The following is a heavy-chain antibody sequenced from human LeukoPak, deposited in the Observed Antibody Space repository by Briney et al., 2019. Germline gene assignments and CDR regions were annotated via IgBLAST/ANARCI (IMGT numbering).Heavy chain of an antibody. CDR2: INHSGST. D-gene: IGHD1-14*01. J-gene: IGHJ6*02. V-gene: IGHV4-34*01. Sequence: PSETLSLTCAVYGGSFSGYYWSWIRQPPGKGLEWIGEINHSGSTNYNPSLKGRVTISVDTSKNQFSLKLSSVTAADTAVYYCAREKVLRPWYYYYYGMDVWGQGTTVTVSS. CDR3: AREKVLRPWYYYYYGMDV. CDR1: GGSFSGYY.